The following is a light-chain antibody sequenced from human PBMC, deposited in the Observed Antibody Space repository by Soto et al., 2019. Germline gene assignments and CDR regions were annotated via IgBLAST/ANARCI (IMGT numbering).Light chain of an antibody. J-gene: IGKJ2*01. CDR3: QHSYITPRYT. Sequence: DIQITQSPSSLSASVGDRVTITCRASQSISSHLNWYQHKPGRPPRLLIFASYILEGGVPSRFSGSGSDTYFTPTFDSLQPEDVATYYCQHSYITPRYTFGQGTKVEI. V-gene: IGKV1-39*01. CDR2: ASY. CDR1: QSISSH.